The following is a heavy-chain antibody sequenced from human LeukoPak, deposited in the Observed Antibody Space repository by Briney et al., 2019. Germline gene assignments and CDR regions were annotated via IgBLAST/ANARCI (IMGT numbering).Heavy chain of an antibody. CDR3: AKGNCGGDCYTYYYFYMDV. J-gene: IGHJ6*03. V-gene: IGHV3-30*02. CDR2: IRFDGSNK. CDR1: GVTFSSYG. Sequence: PGESLRLSCAASGVTFSSYGMRWVRQAPGKGLEWVAFIRFDGSNKYYADSVKGRFTISRDNSKNTLYLQMNGLRAEDTAVYYCAKGNCGGDCYTYYYFYMDVWGKGTTVTVSS. D-gene: IGHD2-21*02.